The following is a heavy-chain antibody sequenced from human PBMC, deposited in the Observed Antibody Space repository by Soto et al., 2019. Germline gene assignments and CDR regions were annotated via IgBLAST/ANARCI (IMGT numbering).Heavy chain of an antibody. J-gene: IGHJ4*02. CDR3: ARKSGTFDY. CDR2: IYYSGST. D-gene: IGHD6-13*01. V-gene: IGHV4-59*08. CDR1: GGSISSYY. Sequence: QVQLQESGPGLVKPSETLSLTCTVSGGSISSYYWSWIRQPPGKGLEWIGYIYYSGSTNYNPSLKRRVTISVDTSKNQFSLKLSSVTAADTAVYYCARKSGTFDYWGQGTLVTVSS.